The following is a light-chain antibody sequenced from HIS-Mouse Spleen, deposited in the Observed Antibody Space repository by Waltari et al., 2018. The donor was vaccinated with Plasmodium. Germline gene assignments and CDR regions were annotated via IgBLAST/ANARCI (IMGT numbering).Light chain of an antibody. CDR1: SSAVGSYNL. Sequence: QSAQTQPASVSGSPGQSITISCPGTSSAVGSYNLFSWYQQHPGKAPKLMIYEGSKRPSGVSNRFSGSKSGNTASLTISGLQAEDEADYYCCSYAGSSTLVFGGGTKLTVL. CDR3: CSYAGSSTLV. CDR2: EGS. J-gene: IGLJ2*01. V-gene: IGLV2-23*01.